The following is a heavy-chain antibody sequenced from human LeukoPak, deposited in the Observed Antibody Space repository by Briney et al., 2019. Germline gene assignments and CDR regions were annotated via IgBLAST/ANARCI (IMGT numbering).Heavy chain of an antibody. D-gene: IGHD2-15*01. CDR3: ARTCSGGSCYFYYGMDV. J-gene: IGHJ6*02. Sequence: PGGSLRLSCAASGFTVSSNYMSWVRQAPGKGLEWVSVIYSGGSTYYADSVKGRFTISRDNSKNTLYLQMNSMRAEDTAVYYCARTCSGGSCYFYYGMDVWAKGPRSPSP. CDR1: GFTVSSNY. CDR2: IYSGGST. V-gene: IGHV3-66*01.